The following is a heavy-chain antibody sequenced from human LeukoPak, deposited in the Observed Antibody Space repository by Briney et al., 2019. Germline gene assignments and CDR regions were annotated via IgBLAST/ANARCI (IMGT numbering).Heavy chain of an antibody. J-gene: IGHJ5*02. D-gene: IGHD3-22*01. V-gene: IGHV1-46*01. Sequence: ASVKVSCKASGYTFTSYYMHWVRQAPGQGLEWMGIINPSGGSTSYAQKFQGRVTMTRDTSTSTAYMELSSLRSEDTAVYYCASIISSGYYWPWGQGTLVTVSS. CDR1: GYTFTSYY. CDR3: ASIISSGYYWP. CDR2: INPSGGST.